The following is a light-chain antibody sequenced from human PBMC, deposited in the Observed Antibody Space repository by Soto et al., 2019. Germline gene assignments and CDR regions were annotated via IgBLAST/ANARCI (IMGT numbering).Light chain of an antibody. CDR3: QAWDSSTASV. CDR1: KLGDKY. Sequence: SYELTQPPSVSVSPGQTASITCSGDKLGDKYASWYQQKPGQSPVLVIYQDNKRPSGIPERFSGSNSGNTATLTISGTQAMDEADYYCQAWDSSTASVFGTGTKLTVL. J-gene: IGLJ1*01. CDR2: QDN. V-gene: IGLV3-1*01.